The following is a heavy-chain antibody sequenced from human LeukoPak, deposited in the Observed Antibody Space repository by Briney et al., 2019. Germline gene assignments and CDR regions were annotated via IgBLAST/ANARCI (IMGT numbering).Heavy chain of an antibody. Sequence: VGSLRISCADSGFTFTRDTMHWGGHAPGKGLEWVTVISEDGTNKFYAESVKGRFTVSRDNSKNMLLLQMNSLGREDTAVYYCVSGDFRFWGQGTLVTVSS. D-gene: IGHD2-21*01. V-gene: IGHV3-30*04. CDR3: VSGDFRF. CDR2: ISEDGTNK. CDR1: GFTFTRDT. J-gene: IGHJ4*02.